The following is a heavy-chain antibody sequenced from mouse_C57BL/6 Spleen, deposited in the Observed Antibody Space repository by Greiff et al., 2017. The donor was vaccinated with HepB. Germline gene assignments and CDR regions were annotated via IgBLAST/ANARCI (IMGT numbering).Heavy chain of an antibody. CDR1: GFTFSSYA. Sequence: EVMLVESGEGLVKPGGSLKLSCAASGFTFSSYAMSWVRQTPEKRLEWVAYISSGGDYIYYADTVKGRFTISRDNARNTLYLQMSSLKSEDTAMYYCTRDVGLRLQAWFAYWGQGTLVTVSA. CDR2: ISSGGDYI. J-gene: IGHJ3*01. V-gene: IGHV5-9-1*02. CDR3: TRDVGLRLQAWFAY. D-gene: IGHD3-2*02.